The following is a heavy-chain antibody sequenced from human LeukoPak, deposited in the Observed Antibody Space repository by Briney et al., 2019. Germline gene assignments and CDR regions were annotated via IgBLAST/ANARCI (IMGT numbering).Heavy chain of an antibody. J-gene: IGHJ5*02. V-gene: IGHV4-39*07. CDR1: GGSISSISSNNYH. CDR3: ASSPRSSWSNWFDP. D-gene: IGHD6-13*01. CDR2: IYYSGST. Sequence: KASETLSLTCIVSGGSISSISSNNYHWGWIRQPPGKGLEWIGSIYYSGSTYYNPSLKSRVTIPVDTSKNQFSLKLSSVTAADTAVYYCASSPRSSWSNWFDPWGQGTLVTVSS.